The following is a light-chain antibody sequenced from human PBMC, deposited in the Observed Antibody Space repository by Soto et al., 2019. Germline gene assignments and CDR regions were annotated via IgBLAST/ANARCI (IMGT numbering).Light chain of an antibody. J-gene: IGKJ1*01. CDR3: DQYGSSPPSWT. Sequence: ETVLTQSPGTLSLSPGERATLSCRASQSVSSSYLAWYQQKPGQAPRLLIYAASSRATGIPDRFSGSGSGTDLTVTISRLGREDVAVYYCDQYGSSPPSWTFGKGTKVEIK. V-gene: IGKV3-20*01. CDR2: AAS. CDR1: QSVSSSY.